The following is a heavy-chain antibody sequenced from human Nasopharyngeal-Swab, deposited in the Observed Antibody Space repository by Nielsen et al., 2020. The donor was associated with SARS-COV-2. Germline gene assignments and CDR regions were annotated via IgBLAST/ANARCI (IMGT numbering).Heavy chain of an antibody. CDR2: IYYSGST. J-gene: IGHJ4*02. CDR1: GGSISSGGYY. Sequence: SETLSLTCTVSGGSISSGGYYWSWIRQHPGKGLEWIGYIYYSGSTYYNPSLKSRVTISVDTSKNQFSLKLSSVTAADTAVYYCARESGDSSISYYFDYWGQGTLATVSS. V-gene: IGHV4-30-4*08. CDR3: ARESGDSSISYYFDY. D-gene: IGHD4-17*01.